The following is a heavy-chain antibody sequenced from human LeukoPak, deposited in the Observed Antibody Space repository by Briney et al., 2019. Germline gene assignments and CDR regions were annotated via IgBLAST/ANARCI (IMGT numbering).Heavy chain of an antibody. CDR3: ARGGGDDSGSDYYYYMDV. CDR2: IVPIFGTA. J-gene: IGHJ6*03. D-gene: IGHD3-10*01. CDR1: GYTFTTYN. V-gene: IGHV1-69*06. Sequence: ASVKVSCKASGYTFTTYNISWVRQAPGQGLEWMGGIVPIFGTANYAQKFQGRVTIIADKSTSTAYMELSSLRSEDTAVYYCARGGGDDSGSDYYYYMDVWGKGTTVTVSS.